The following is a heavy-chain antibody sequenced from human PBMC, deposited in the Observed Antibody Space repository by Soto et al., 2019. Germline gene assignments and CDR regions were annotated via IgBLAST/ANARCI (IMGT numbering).Heavy chain of an antibody. J-gene: IGHJ4*01. Sequence: SSVKVSCKSSGYTFTSYGISWVRQAPGQGLEWMGWISAYNGNTNYAQKLPGRVTMTTDTSTSTAYMELRSLRSDDTAVYYCARVRYYYDSSGYYEVRNGPPDYWGHGTLVTVSS. CDR2: ISAYNGNT. CDR1: GYTFTSYG. V-gene: IGHV1-18*04. CDR3: ARVRYYYDSSGYYEVRNGPPDY. D-gene: IGHD3-22*01.